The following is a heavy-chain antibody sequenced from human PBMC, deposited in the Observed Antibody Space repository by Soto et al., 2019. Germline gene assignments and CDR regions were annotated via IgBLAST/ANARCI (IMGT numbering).Heavy chain of an antibody. CDR2: ISYDGSNK. CDR3: AKDSHWNDVGDY. V-gene: IGHV3-30*18. J-gene: IGHJ4*02. D-gene: IGHD1-1*01. Sequence: SLRLSCAASGFTFSSYGMHWVRQAPGKGLEWVAVISYDGSNKYYADSVKGRFTISRDNSKNTLYLQMNSLRAEDTAVYYCAKDSHWNDVGDYWGQGTLVTVSS. CDR1: GFTFSSYG.